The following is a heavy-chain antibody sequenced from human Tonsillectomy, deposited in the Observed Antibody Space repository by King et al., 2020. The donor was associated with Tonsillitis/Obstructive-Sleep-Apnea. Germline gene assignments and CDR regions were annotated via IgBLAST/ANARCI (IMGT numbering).Heavy chain of an antibody. J-gene: IGHJ6*03. CDR1: GYTFTGYY. V-gene: IGHV1-2*06. CDR3: AREMIIWYMDV. D-gene: IGHD3-22*01. CDR2: INPNSGGP. Sequence: QLVQSGAEVKKPGASVKVSCKASGYTFTGYYMHWVRQAPGQGLEWMGRINPNSGGPNYAQKVQGRVTMTSDTSISTAYMKLSRLRSDDTAVYYCAREMIIWYMDVWGKGTTVTVSS.